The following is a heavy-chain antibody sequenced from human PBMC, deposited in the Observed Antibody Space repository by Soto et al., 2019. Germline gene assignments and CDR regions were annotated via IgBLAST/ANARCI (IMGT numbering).Heavy chain of an antibody. CDR3: ARVYCWNIEVLVYYYYGMDV. D-gene: IGHD1-1*01. V-gene: IGHV4-59*01. J-gene: IGHJ6*02. CDR1: GGSISSYY. CDR2: IYYSGST. Sequence: PSGTLSLTCTVSGGSISSYYWSWIRQPPGKGLEWIGYIYYSGSTNYNPSLKSRVTITADESTSTAYMELSSLRSEDTAVYYCARVYCWNIEVLVYYYYGMDVWGQGTTVTVSS.